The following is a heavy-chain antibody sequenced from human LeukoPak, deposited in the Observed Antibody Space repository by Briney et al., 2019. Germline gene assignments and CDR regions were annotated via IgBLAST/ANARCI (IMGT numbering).Heavy chain of an antibody. CDR1: GGSISSGDYY. J-gene: IGHJ6*03. V-gene: IGHV4-30-4*08. Sequence: PSQTLSLTCTVSGGSISSGDYYWSWIRQPPGKGLEWIGYIYYSGSTYYNPSLKSRVTISVDTSKNQFSLKLSSVTAADTAVYYCARFPSFSSSWLYYYYYYVDVWGKGTTVTVSS. CDR2: IYYSGST. D-gene: IGHD6-13*01. CDR3: ARFPSFSSSWLYYYYYYVDV.